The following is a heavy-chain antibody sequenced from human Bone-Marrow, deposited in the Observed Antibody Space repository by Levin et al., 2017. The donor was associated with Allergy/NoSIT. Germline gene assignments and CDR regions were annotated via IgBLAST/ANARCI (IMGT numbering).Heavy chain of an antibody. J-gene: IGHJ4*02. D-gene: IGHD6-6*01. CDR2: ISGSSSTI. V-gene: IGHV3-48*01. CDR3: ARDRGDSSSSHWYFDY. Sequence: LSLTCAASGFTFTVYTMNWVRQAPGKGLEWVAHISGSSSTIYYADSVKGRFTISRDNAKNSLYLQMNSLRAEDTAVYYCARDRGDSSSSHWYFDYWGQGSLVTVSS. CDR1: GFTFTVYT.